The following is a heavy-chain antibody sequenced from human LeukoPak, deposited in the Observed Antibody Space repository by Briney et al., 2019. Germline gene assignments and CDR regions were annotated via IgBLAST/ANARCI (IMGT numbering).Heavy chain of an antibody. Sequence: SETLSLTCTVSGGSISSYYWSWIRQPPGKGLEWIGYIYHSGSTYYNPSLKSRVTISVDRSKNQFSLKLSSVTAADTAVYYCATQGIVRPNYFDYWGQGTLVTVSS. V-gene: IGHV4-59*12. J-gene: IGHJ4*02. CDR2: IYHSGST. CDR1: GGSISSYY. CDR3: ATQGIVRPNYFDY. D-gene: IGHD3-16*02.